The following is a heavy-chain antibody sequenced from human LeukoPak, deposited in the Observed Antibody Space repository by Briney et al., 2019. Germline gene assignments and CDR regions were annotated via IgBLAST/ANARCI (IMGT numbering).Heavy chain of an antibody. J-gene: IGHJ3*02. V-gene: IGHV4-38-2*02. CDR2: IYHSGST. CDR1: GYSISSGYY. Sequence: SETLSLTCTVSGYSISSGYYWGWIRQPPGKGLEWIGSIYHSGSTYYNPSLKSRVTISVDTSKNQFSLKLSSVTAADTAVYYCARDPSIFGAFDIWGQGTMVTVSS. D-gene: IGHD3-3*01. CDR3: ARDPSIFGAFDI.